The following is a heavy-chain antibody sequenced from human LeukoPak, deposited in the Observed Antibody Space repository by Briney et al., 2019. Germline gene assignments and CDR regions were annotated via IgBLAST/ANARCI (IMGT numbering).Heavy chain of an antibody. D-gene: IGHD2-2*01. CDR3: AVPAAIDYYYYYYMDV. Sequence: ASVKVSCKASGGTFSSYAISWVRQAPGQGLEWMGGIIPIFGTANYAQEFQGRVTITTDESTSTAYMELSSLRSEDTAVYYCAVPAAIDYYYYYYMDVWGKGTTVTVSS. J-gene: IGHJ6*03. CDR2: IIPIFGTA. V-gene: IGHV1-69*05. CDR1: GGTFSSYA.